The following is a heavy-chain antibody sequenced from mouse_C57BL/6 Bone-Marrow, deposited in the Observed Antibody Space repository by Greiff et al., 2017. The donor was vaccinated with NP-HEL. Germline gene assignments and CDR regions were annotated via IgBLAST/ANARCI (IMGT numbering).Heavy chain of an antibody. CDR3: ARYYSIYWYFDV. J-gene: IGHJ1*03. CDR1: GYTFTSYW. Sequence: QVQLQQPGAELVKPGASVKLSCKASGYTFTSYWMHWVKPRPGQGLEWIGMIHPNSGSTNYNEKFKSKATLTVDKSSSTAYMQLSSLTSEDSAVYYCARYYSIYWYFDVWGTGTTVTGSS. V-gene: IGHV1-64*01. D-gene: IGHD2-5*01. CDR2: IHPNSGST.